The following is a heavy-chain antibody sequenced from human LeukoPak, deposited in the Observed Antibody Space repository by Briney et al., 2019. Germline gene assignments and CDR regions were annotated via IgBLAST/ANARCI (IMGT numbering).Heavy chain of an antibody. CDR1: GFTFSSYN. CDR2: ISGSGGST. V-gene: IGHV3-23*01. D-gene: IGHD3-22*01. Sequence: GGSLRLSCADSGFTFSSYNMNWVRQAPGKGLEWVSAISGSGGSTYYADSVKGRFTISRDNSKNTLYLQMNSLRAEDTAVCYCAKMGAMIVVVSRYMDVWGKGTTVTVSS. CDR3: AKMGAMIVVVSRYMDV. J-gene: IGHJ6*03.